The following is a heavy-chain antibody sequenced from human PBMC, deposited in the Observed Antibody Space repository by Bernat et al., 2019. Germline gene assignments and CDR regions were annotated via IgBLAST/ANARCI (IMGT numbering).Heavy chain of an antibody. Sequence: QVQLVQSGAEVKKPGASVKVSCKASGYTFTSYGISWVRQAPGQGLEWMGWISAYNGNTNYAQKLQGRVTMTTDTSTSTAYMELRNLRSDDTAVYYCARDDYMWGRYRVGPLYYFDYWGQGTLVTVSS. V-gene: IGHV1-18*01. D-gene: IGHD3-16*02. CDR3: ARDDYMWGRYRVGPLYYFDY. J-gene: IGHJ4*02. CDR2: ISAYNGNT. CDR1: GYTFTSYG.